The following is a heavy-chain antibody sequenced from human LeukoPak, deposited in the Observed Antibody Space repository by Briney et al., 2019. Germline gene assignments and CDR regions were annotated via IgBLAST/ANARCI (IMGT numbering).Heavy chain of an antibody. CDR1: GYSFNSYW. D-gene: IGHD2-21*02. CDR3: ARRAYCAGDCPNWFDP. V-gene: IGHV5-51*01. CDR2: IYPGDSDT. J-gene: IGHJ5*02. Sequence: GESLQISCKGSGYSFNSYWIGWVRRMPGKGLEWMGSIYPGDSDTRYSPSFQGQVTISADKSITTAYLQWSSLKASDTAMYYCARRAYCAGDCPNWFDPWGQGTLVTVSS.